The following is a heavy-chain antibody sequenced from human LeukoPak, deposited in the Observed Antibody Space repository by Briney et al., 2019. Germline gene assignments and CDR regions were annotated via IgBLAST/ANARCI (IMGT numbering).Heavy chain of an antibody. D-gene: IGHD3-3*01. J-gene: IGHJ5*02. CDR1: GGTFSSYA. CDR2: IIPILGIA. V-gene: IGHV1-69*04. Sequence: GASVKVSCKASGGTFSSYAISWVRQAPGQGLEWMGRIIPILGIANYAQKFQGRVTITADKSTSTAYMELSSLRSEDTAVYYCAREVQYHDFWSAQPRGNWFDPWGQGTLVTVSS. CDR3: AREVQYHDFWSAQPRGNWFDP.